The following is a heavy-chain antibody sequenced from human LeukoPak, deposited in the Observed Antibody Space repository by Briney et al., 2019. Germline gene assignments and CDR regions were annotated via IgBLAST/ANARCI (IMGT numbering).Heavy chain of an antibody. Sequence: GASVKVSCKASGYTFTGYYMHWVRQAPGQGLEWMGRINPNSGGTNYAQKFQGRVTMTRETSISTAYMELSRLRSDDTAVYYCARAPNRRTAYYMDVWGKGTTVTVSS. CDR1: GYTFTGYY. CDR2: INPNSGGT. J-gene: IGHJ6*03. V-gene: IGHV1-2*06. D-gene: IGHD1-14*01. CDR3: ARAPNRRTAYYMDV.